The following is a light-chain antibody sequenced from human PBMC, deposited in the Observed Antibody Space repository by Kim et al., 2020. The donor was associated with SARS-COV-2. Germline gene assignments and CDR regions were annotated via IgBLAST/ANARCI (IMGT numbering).Light chain of an antibody. V-gene: IGKV1-39*01. CDR3: QQCSTTPRT. Sequence: DIQMTQSPSSLSASVGDRVAITCRASQNIYTYLNWYQQKPGKAPKLLIYAASSLQSGVPSRFTGSGSGTVFTLTITSLQPDDFATYYCQQCSTTPRTFGQGTKLEIK. CDR1: QNIYTY. CDR2: AAS. J-gene: IGKJ1*01.